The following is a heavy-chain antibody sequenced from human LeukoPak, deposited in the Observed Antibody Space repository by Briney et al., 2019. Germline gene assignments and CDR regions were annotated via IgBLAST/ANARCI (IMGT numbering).Heavy chain of an antibody. CDR2: INPNSGVT. V-gene: IGHV1-2*02. D-gene: IGHD4-11*01. CDR1: GYTFTGYY. CDR3: ARAHMTTVTLGDY. J-gene: IGHJ4*02. Sequence: GASVKVSCKASGYTFTGYYIHWVRQAPGQGLEWMGWINPNSGVTNYAQKFQGRVTLTRDTPISTAYKEVSRLTSDDTAVYYCARAHMTTVTLGDYWGQGTLVTVSS.